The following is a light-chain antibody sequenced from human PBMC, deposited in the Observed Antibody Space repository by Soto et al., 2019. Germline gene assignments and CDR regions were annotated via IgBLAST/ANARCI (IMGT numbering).Light chain of an antibody. CDR3: QQYNSYPRT. CDR1: QSISSY. V-gene: IGKV1-5*01. Sequence: DIRMTQAPSSLFASVGDRVTITFRASQSISSYLNWYQQKPGKAPKLLIYDASSLESGVPSRFSGSGSGTEFTLTISSLQPEDFATYYCQQYNSYPRTFGQGTKVDIK. CDR2: DAS. J-gene: IGKJ1*01.